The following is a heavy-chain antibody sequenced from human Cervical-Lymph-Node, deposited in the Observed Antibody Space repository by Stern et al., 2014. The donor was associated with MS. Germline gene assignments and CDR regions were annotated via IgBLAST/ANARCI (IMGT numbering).Heavy chain of an antibody. CDR3: ARKTTAKN. V-gene: IGHV3-7*01. D-gene: IGHD4-17*01. CDR1: GFTFSHYW. Sequence: VQLVASGGGLVPPGGSLSLACAGSGFTFSHYWMNWVRQAPGKCLEWVASINKDGSEKYSVDSLKGRFTISRDNAKNSLYLQMTSLRADDTAVYYCARKTTAKNWGQGTLVIVSS. CDR2: INKDGSEK. J-gene: IGHJ4*02.